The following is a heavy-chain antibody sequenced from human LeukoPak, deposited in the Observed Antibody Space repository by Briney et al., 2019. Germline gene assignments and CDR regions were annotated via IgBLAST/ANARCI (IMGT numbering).Heavy chain of an antibody. Sequence: PGGSLRLSCAASGFTFSSYGMHWVRQAPGKGLEWVAVISYDGSNKYYADSVKGRFTISRDNSKNTLYLQMNSLRAEDTAVYYCAKDRGGSYLGMGYFDYWGQGTLVTVSS. CDR2: ISYDGSNK. V-gene: IGHV3-30*18. J-gene: IGHJ4*02. D-gene: IGHD1-26*01. CDR1: GFTFSSYG. CDR3: AKDRGGSYLGMGYFDY.